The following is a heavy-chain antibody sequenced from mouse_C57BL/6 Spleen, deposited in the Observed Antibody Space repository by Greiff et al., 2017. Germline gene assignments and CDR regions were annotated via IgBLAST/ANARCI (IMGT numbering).Heavy chain of an antibody. D-gene: IGHD4-1*01. CDR2: IYPGSGST. CDR3: ARCWDEDYYAMDY. V-gene: IGHV1-55*01. J-gene: IGHJ4*01. Sequence: QVQLKQPGAELVKPGASVKMSCKASGYTFTSYWITWVKQRPGQGLEWIGDIYPGSGSTNYNEKFKSKATLTVDTSSSTAYMQLSSLTSEDSAVYYCARCWDEDYYAMDYWGQGTSVTVSS. CDR1: GYTFTSYW.